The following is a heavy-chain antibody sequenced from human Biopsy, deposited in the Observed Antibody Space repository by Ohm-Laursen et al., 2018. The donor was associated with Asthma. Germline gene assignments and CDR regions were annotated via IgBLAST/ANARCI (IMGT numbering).Heavy chain of an antibody. CDR3: ARGDSSNWSHYYFDY. V-gene: IGHV3-53*01. J-gene: IGHJ4*02. Sequence: SLRLSCAASGFAVSRDHMFWVRQAPGRGLEWVSVIYSGGTSHTADSVRSRFTISRDHSKNTLYLQMHSLRAEDTAVYYCARGDSSNWSHYYFDYWGQGTLVTVSS. CDR1: GFAVSRDH. CDR2: IYSGGTS. D-gene: IGHD3-22*01.